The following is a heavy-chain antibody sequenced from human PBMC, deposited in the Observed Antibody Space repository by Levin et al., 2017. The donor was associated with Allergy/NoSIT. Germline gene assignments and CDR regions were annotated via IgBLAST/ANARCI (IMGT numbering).Heavy chain of an antibody. CDR2: ISYDGTNK. CDR1: GFIFSNYG. CDR3: AKAREACSGTSDTYGMEG. D-gene: IGHD2-2*01. J-gene: IGHJ6*02. Sequence: GGSLRLSCAASGFIFSNYGMHWVRQAPGKGLEWVAAISYDGTNKYYGDDVKGRFSISRDNSKNTVYLQMNSLRTEDTAVYYCAKAREACSGTSDTYGMEGWGQGTSVAV. V-gene: IGHV3-30*18.